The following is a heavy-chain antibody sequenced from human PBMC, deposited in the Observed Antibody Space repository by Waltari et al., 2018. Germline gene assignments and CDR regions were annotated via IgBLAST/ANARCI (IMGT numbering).Heavy chain of an antibody. CDR2: IYYSGST. J-gene: IGHJ6*03. V-gene: IGHV4-59*01. Sequence: QVQLQESGPGLVKPSETLSLTCTVSGGSISSYYWSWIRQPPGKGLEWMGDIYYSGSTNSNPSLKSRVTISVDTSKNQFSLKLSSVTAADTAVYYCARTKAIYYYYMDVWGKGTTVTISS. CDR1: GGSISSYY. CDR3: ARTKAIYYYYMDV.